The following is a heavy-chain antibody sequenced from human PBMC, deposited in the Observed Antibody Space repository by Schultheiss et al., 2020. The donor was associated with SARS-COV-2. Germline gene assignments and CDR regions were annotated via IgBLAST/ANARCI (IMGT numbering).Heavy chain of an antibody. D-gene: IGHD5-24*01. CDR1: GGPFSNYA. V-gene: IGHV4-34*09. Sequence: SQTLSLTCAVYGGPFSNYAWTWIRQSPGKGLEWIGDINHRGSTNYNPSLKSRVTISADTSDNQFSLRLTSVTAADTAVYYCARATRVESLFSVRGGSFDFWGRGALVTVSS. CDR3: ARATRVESLFSVRGGSFDF. J-gene: IGHJ4*02. CDR2: INHRGST.